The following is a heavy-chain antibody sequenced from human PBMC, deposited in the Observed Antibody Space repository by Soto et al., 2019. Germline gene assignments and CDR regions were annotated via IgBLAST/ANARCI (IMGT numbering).Heavy chain of an antibody. Sequence: GGSLRLSCAASGFTFSSYGMHWVRQAPGKGLEWVAVISYDGSNKYYADSVKGRFTISRDNSKNTLYLQMNSLRAEDTAVYYCAKDLLPMLIAVVGQLDYWGQGTLVTVSS. J-gene: IGHJ4*02. CDR2: ISYDGSNK. D-gene: IGHD2-15*01. CDR3: AKDLLPMLIAVVGQLDY. V-gene: IGHV3-30*18. CDR1: GFTFSSYG.